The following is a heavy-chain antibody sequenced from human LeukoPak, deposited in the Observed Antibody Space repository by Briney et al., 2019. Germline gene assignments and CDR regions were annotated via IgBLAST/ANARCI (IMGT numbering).Heavy chain of an antibody. CDR3: AREKEGYCSRTSCYLDYYYYYMDV. CDR2: IKQDGSEK. D-gene: IGHD2-2*01. J-gene: IGHJ6*03. CDR1: GFTFSRYW. Sequence: GGSLRLSCAASGFTFSRYWMTWVRQAPGKGLEWVASIKQDGSEKYYVDSVKGRFTISRDNAKNSLYLQMNSLRAEDTAVYYCAREKEGYCSRTSCYLDYYYYYMDVWDKGTTVTISS. V-gene: IGHV3-7*01.